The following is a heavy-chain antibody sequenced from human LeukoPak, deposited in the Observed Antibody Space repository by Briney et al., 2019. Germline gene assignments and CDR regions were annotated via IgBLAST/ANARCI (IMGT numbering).Heavy chain of an antibody. D-gene: IGHD1-26*01. V-gene: IGHV4-39*07. CDR3: ARGFYTGGGSYYYAFDI. CDR1: GGSISSSSYY. Sequence: SETLSLTCTVSGGSISSSSYYWGWIRQPPGKGLEWIGSIYYSGSTYYNPSLKSRVTISVDTSKNQFSLKLSSVTAADTAVYYCARGFYTGGGSYYYAFDIWGQGTMVTVSS. J-gene: IGHJ3*02. CDR2: IYYSGST.